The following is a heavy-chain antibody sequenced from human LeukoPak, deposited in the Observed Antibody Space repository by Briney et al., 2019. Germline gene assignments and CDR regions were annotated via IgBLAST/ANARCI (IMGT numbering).Heavy chain of an antibody. D-gene: IGHD5-12*01. J-gene: IGHJ6*02. CDR2: ISSSSSYI. CDR3: AREAGYSGYDTADYYYGMDV. CDR1: GFSFSAYS. Sequence: GGSLRLSCAASGFSFSAYSVSWVRQAPGKGLEWVSSISSSSSYIYYADSVKGRFTISRDNAKSSLYLQMNSLRAEDTAVYYCAREAGYSGYDTADYYYGMDVWGQGTTVTVSS. V-gene: IGHV3-21*01.